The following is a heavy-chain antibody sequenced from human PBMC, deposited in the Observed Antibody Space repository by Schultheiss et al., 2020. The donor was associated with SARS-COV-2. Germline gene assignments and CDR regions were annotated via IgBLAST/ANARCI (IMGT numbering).Heavy chain of an antibody. Sequence: GGSLRLSCAASGFTFSSYAMHWVRQAPGKGLEWVAVISYDGSNKYYADSVKGRFTISRDNSKNTLYLQMNSLRAEDTAVYYCARGWGVHYYDTEQPLYGMDVWGQGTTVTISS. J-gene: IGHJ6*02. CDR1: GFTFSSYA. CDR2: ISYDGSNK. CDR3: ARGWGVHYYDTEQPLYGMDV. V-gene: IGHV3-30*01. D-gene: IGHD3-22*01.